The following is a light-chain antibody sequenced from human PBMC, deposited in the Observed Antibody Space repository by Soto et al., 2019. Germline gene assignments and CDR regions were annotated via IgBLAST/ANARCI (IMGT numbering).Light chain of an antibody. CDR3: SSFRSSSTSYV. CDR1: SSEIGDSNY. CDR2: DVS. J-gene: IGLJ1*01. Sequence: QSALTQPASLSGSPGPSITISCTGNSSEIGDSNYVSWYQQPPGKAPKLVIYDVSNRPSGVSNRFSGSKSANTASLTISGLQAEDEADYYCSSFRSSSTSYVFGTGTKVTVL. V-gene: IGLV2-14*03.